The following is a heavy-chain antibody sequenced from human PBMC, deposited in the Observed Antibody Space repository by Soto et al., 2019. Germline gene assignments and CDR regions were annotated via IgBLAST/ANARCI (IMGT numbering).Heavy chain of an antibody. Sequence: GESLKISCKGSGYSFTSNWIGWVRQMPGKGLEWMGIIYPGDSDTRYSPPFQGQVTISADKSISTAYLQWSRLKASDSAMYYCARMDSSALGIDYWGQGTLVTVSS. J-gene: IGHJ4*02. D-gene: IGHD3-22*01. V-gene: IGHV5-51*01. CDR2: IYPGDSDT. CDR3: ARMDSSALGIDY. CDR1: GYSFTSNW.